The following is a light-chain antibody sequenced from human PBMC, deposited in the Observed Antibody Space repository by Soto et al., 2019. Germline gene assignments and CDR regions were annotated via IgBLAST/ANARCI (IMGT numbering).Light chain of an antibody. CDR2: MAS. Sequence: DIQMTQSPSTLSASIGDRVTITCRASQSISSWLAWYQQKPGKAPKLLIYMASNFQSGVPSRFSGSGSGTEFALTFSSPQPDDFAPYYCQHYNDYSRIFGQGTKVEIK. CDR3: QHYNDYSRI. V-gene: IGKV1-5*03. J-gene: IGKJ1*01. CDR1: QSISSW.